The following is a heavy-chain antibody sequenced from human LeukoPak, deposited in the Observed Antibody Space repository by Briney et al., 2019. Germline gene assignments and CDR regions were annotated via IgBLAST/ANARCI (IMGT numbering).Heavy chain of an antibody. Sequence: GGSLRLSCAASGFAFSSYNMNWVRQAPGKGLEWISYIGSSGSPTHYADSVRGRFTISRDNAKNSLYLQMNSLRGDDTALYYCARRPYSDTSGRLSDVWGQGTTVTVSS. CDR2: IGSSGSPT. CDR1: GFAFSSYN. J-gene: IGHJ6*02. D-gene: IGHD3-22*01. V-gene: IGHV3-48*01. CDR3: ARRPYSDTSGRLSDV.